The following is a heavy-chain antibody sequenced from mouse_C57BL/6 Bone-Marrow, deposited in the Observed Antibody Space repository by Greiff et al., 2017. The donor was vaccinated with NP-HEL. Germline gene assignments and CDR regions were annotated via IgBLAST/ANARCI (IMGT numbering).Heavy chain of an antibody. CDR2: IDPSDSYT. CDR3: ARCRGYGSSYEGWYFDV. D-gene: IGHD1-1*01. V-gene: IGHV1-50*01. Sequence: QVQLQQPGAELVKPGASVKLSCKASGYTFTSYWMQWVKQRPGQGLEWIGEIDPSDSYTNYNQKFKGKATLTVDTSSTTAYMHLSSLTSEDSAVYYCARCRGYGSSYEGWYFDVWGTGTTVTVSS. J-gene: IGHJ1*03. CDR1: GYTFTSYW.